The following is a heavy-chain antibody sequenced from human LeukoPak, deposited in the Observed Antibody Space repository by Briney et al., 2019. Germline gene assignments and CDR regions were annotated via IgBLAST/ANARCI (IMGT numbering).Heavy chain of an antibody. CDR3: AKETYSSGWSTTDY. Sequence: GGTLRLSCAASGFTFSSYGMHWVRQAPGKGLEWVAFIRYDGSNKYYADSVKGRFTISRDNSKNTLYLQMNSLRAEDTAVYYCAKETYSSGWSTTDYWGQGTLVTVSS. J-gene: IGHJ4*02. V-gene: IGHV3-30*02. CDR1: GFTFSSYG. D-gene: IGHD6-19*01. CDR2: IRYDGSNK.